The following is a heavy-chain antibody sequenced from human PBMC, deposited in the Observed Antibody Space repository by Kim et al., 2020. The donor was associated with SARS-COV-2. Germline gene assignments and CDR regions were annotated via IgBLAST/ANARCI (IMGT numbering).Heavy chain of an antibody. CDR3: ARGVYDSSGYYHY. J-gene: IGHJ4*02. Sequence: GGSLRLSCAASGFTFNTYELNWVRQAPGKGLEWVSYICSTGSTKYYADSVKGRFTISRDNARNSLFLQMNSLRAEDTAVYYCARGVYDSSGYYHYWGQGTLVTVSS. D-gene: IGHD3-22*01. CDR1: GFTFNTYE. CDR2: ICSTGSTK. V-gene: IGHV3-48*03.